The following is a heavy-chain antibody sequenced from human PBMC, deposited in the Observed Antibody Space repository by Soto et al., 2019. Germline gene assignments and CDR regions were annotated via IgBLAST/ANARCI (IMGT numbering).Heavy chain of an antibody. J-gene: IGHJ6*02. Sequence: SGPTLANPTQTLTLTCTFSGFSLSTSGMCVSWIRQPPGKAREWLALIDWDDDKYYSTSLKTRLTISKDTSKNQVVLTMTNMDPVDTATYYCARTIAAAGPDYYGMDVWGQGTTVTV. CDR1: GFSLSTSGMC. D-gene: IGHD6-13*01. CDR3: ARTIAAAGPDYYGMDV. V-gene: IGHV2-70*01. CDR2: IDWDDDK.